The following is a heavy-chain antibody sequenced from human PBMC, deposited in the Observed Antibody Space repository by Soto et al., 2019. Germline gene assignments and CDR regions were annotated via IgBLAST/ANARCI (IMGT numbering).Heavy chain of an antibody. J-gene: IGHJ4*02. CDR2: ISWNSGNI. CDR3: AKSLTIFGLATNRSGHLDS. CDR1: GFTFDNYA. Sequence: PGGSLRLSCAASGFTFDNYAMHWVRQAPGKGLEWVSGISWNSGNIGHADSVKGRFTIARDNAKTSLYLEMNSLRAEDTALYYCAKSLTIFGLATNRSGHLDSWGQGALVTVSS. V-gene: IGHV3-9*01. D-gene: IGHD3-3*01.